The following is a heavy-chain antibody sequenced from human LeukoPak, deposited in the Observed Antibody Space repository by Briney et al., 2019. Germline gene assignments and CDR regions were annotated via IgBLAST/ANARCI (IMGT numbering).Heavy chain of an antibody. CDR1: GGSISSYY. V-gene: IGHV4-4*07. CDR2: IYTSGST. D-gene: IGHD3-10*01. J-gene: IGHJ6*03. Sequence: SETLSLTCTVSGGSISSYYWSWIRQPAGKGLEWIGRIYTSGSTNYNPSLKSRVTMSVDTSKNQFSLKLSSVTAADTAVYYCARDLMVRRVHYYYMDVWGKGTTVTISS. CDR3: ARDLMVRRVHYYYMDV.